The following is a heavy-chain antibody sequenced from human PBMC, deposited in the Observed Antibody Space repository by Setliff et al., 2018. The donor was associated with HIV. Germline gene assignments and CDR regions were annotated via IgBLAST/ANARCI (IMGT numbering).Heavy chain of an antibody. CDR2: ISAYNGNT. J-gene: IGHJ4*02. D-gene: IGHD6-19*01. CDR1: GYTFTSYG. V-gene: IGHV1-18*01. Sequence: ASVKVSCKASGYTFTSYGISWVRQAPGQGLEWMGWISAYNGNTNYAQKLQGRVTTTTDTSTSTAYMELRSLRSDDTAVYYCARDLGSSGWGATGFMFDYWGQGTLVTVSS. CDR3: ARDLGSSGWGATGFMFDY.